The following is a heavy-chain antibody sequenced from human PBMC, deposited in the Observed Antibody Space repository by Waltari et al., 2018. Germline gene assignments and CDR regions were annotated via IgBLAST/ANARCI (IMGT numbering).Heavy chain of an antibody. J-gene: IGHJ3*02. CDR1: GGSISSSSYY. D-gene: IGHD6-19*01. CDR2: IYYSGST. Sequence: QLQLQESGPGLVKPSETLSLTCTVSGGSISSSSYYWGWIRPPPGKGLEWIGSIYYSGSTYYNPSLKSRVTISVDTSKNQFSLKLSSVTAADTAVYYCARPQGQSGWGAFDIWGQGTMVTVSS. V-gene: IGHV4-39*01. CDR3: ARPQGQSGWGAFDI.